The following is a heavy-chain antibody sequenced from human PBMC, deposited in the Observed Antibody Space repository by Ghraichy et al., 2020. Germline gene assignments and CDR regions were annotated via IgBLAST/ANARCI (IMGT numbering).Heavy chain of an antibody. CDR3: ARGEDIVVVPAAITYGDAFDI. Sequence: GASLNISCKGSGYSFTSYWIGWVRQLPGKGLEWIGNIYPGDSNTRYSPSFQGQVTISADKSISTAYLQWSSLKASDTAMYYCARGEDIVVVPAAITYGDAFDIWGQGTMVTVSS. CDR1: GYSFTSYW. J-gene: IGHJ3*02. D-gene: IGHD2-2*02. CDR2: IYPGDSNT. V-gene: IGHV5-51*01.